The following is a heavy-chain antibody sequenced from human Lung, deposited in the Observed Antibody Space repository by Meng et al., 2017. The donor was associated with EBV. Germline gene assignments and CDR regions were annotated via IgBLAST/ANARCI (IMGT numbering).Heavy chain of an antibody. CDR3: ATTQGLANWFDP. Sequence: QLVASGPEVKKPGASVKVSCKVSNYTSGLYGLSWVRQAPGQGLEWMGWISAYDGYTDYAQKFHGRVTMTTDTSTRTAYMEVRSLSYADTAVYYCATTQGLANWFDPWGQGTLVTVFS. D-gene: IGHD6-19*01. V-gene: IGHV1-18*01. CDR2: ISAYDGYT. CDR1: NYTSGLYG. J-gene: IGHJ5*02.